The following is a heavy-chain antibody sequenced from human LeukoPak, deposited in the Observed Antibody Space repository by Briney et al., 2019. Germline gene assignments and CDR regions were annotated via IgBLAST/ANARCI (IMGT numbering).Heavy chain of an antibody. D-gene: IGHD1-14*01. Sequence: PGGSLRLSCVASGFTFSSYTMSWGREAPGEGLEWVSVISGTGETTHYAEPVKGRFIISRDNSTNTVHLHMNSLTAGDTGVYYCERGWFRKVGDYWGQGTLATVSS. CDR1: GFTFSSYT. CDR2: ISGTGETT. J-gene: IGHJ4*02. CDR3: ERGWFRKVGDY. V-gene: IGHV3-23*01.